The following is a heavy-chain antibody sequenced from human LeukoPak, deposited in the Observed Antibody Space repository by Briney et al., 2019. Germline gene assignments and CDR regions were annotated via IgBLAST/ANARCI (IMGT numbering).Heavy chain of an antibody. CDR3: AGMTTDDAFDI. V-gene: IGHV1-8*01. CDR2: MNPNSGNT. J-gene: IGHJ3*02. CDR1: GYTFTSYD. D-gene: IGHD1-14*01. Sequence: GASVKVSCKASGYTFTSYDINWVRQAAGQGLEWMGWMNPNSGNTVYAQKFQGRVTMTRNTSISTAYMELSSLRSEDTAVYYCAGMTTDDAFDIWGQGTMVTVSS.